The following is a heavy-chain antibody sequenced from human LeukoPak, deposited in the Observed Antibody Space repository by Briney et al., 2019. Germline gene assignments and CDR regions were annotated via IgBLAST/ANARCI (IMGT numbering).Heavy chain of an antibody. Sequence: SQTLSLTCTVSGGSIGSGGYYWSWIRQHPGKGLEWIGYIYYSGSTYYNPSLKSRVTISVDTSKNQFSLKLSSVTAADTAVYYCARDRSNTMVRGVIDWGQGTLVTVSS. D-gene: IGHD3-10*01. CDR2: IYYSGST. J-gene: IGHJ4*02. V-gene: IGHV4-31*03. CDR3: ARDRSNTMVRGVID. CDR1: GGSIGSGGYY.